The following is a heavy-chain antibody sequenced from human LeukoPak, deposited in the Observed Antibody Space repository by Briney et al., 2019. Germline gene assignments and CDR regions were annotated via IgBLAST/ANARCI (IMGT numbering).Heavy chain of an antibody. CDR2: IYYSGST. Sequence: SETLSLTCTVSGGSISSSSYYWGWIRQPPGKWLEWIGSIYYSGSTYYNPSLKSRVTISVDTSKNQFSLKLSSVTAADTAVYYCARPRITMIVEAFDIWGQGTMVTVSS. CDR3: ARPRITMIVEAFDI. V-gene: IGHV4-39*01. CDR1: GGSISSSSYY. D-gene: IGHD3-22*01. J-gene: IGHJ3*02.